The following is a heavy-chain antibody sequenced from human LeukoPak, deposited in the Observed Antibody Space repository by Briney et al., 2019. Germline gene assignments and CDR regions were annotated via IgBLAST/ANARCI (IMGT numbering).Heavy chain of an antibody. CDR3: ARHSSGYFQYSNFDY. Sequence: SETLSLTRVVSSYSISSGYYWGWIRQPPGKGLEWIGSFYHSGSTYYNPSLKSRVTISVDTSKNQFSLKLSSLTAADTAVYYCARHSSGYFQYSNFDYWGQGTLVTVSS. CDR2: FYHSGST. CDR1: SYSISSGYY. V-gene: IGHV4-38-2*01. D-gene: IGHD3-22*01. J-gene: IGHJ4*02.